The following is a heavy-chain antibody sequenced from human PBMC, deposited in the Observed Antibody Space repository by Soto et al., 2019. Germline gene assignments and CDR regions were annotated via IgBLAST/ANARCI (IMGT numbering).Heavy chain of an antibody. V-gene: IGHV3-74*01. CDR1: GSTFSNSW. Sequence: PGGSLRLSCAASGSTFSNSWMHWVRQVSGKGLEWVSRINADGTSTSYAGSVKGRFTISRDNAKNTLYLHVNSLRAEDTAVYYCVKVLARGVGVPRFYFDSWGQGALVTVSS. CDR3: VKVLARGVGVPRFYFDS. CDR2: INADGTST. J-gene: IGHJ4*02. D-gene: IGHD2-2*01.